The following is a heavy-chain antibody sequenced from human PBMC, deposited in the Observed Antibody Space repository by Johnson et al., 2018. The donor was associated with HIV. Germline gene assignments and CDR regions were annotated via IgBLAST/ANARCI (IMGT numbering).Heavy chain of an antibody. D-gene: IGHD4-17*01. CDR2: ISYDGNNK. CDR1: GFTFSSYG. V-gene: IGHV3-30*18. Sequence: QVQLVESGGGLVQPGRSLKLSCAASGFTFSSYGMHWVRQAPGKGLEWVAVISYDGNNKYYADSVKGRFTISRDNSKNTLYLQMNSLRAEDTAVYYCAKGENDYGDYGLDAFDIWGQGTMVTVSS. CDR3: AKGENDYGDYGLDAFDI. J-gene: IGHJ3*02.